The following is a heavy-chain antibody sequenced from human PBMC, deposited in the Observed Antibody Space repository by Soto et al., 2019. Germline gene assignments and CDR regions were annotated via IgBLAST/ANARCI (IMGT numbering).Heavy chain of an antibody. V-gene: IGHV1-18*01. CDR1: GYTFTTYG. J-gene: IGHJ4*02. Sequence: VQLVQSGAEVKKPGASVKVSCKASGYTFTTYGISWVRQAPGQGLEWMGWISTDNANTNYAQKFQGRVTMTTDTSTSTGYMELRSLRSDDTAVYYCARDDCFSITCYQGDCWGQGTLVTVSS. CDR2: ISTDNANT. D-gene: IGHD3-10*01. CDR3: ARDDCFSITCYQGDC.